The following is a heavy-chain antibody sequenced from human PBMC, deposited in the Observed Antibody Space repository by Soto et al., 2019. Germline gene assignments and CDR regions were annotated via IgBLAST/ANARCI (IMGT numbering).Heavy chain of an antibody. CDR1: GFTFSGSA. D-gene: IGHD6-19*01. CDR2: IRSKANSYAT. CDR3: TRRGSSGSDY. J-gene: IGHJ4*02. Sequence: GSLRLSCAASGFTFSGSAMHWVRQASGKGLEWVGRIRSKANSYATAYAASVKGRFTISRDDSKNTAYLQMNSLKTEDTAVYYCTRRGSSGSDYWGQGTLVTVSS. V-gene: IGHV3-73*01.